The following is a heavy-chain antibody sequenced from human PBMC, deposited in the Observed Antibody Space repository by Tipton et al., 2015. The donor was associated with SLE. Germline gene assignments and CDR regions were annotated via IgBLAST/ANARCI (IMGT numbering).Heavy chain of an antibody. V-gene: IGHV4-59*01. CDR3: ARDAPIFGAPPGWYMGV. D-gene: IGHD3-3*01. J-gene: IGHJ6*03. Sequence: TLSLTCTVSGGSISSYYWSWIRQPPGKGLEWIGYIYYSGSTNYNPSLKSRVTISVDTSTNQFSLKLSYVTAADTAVYYCARDAPIFGAPPGWYMGVWGKGTTVTISS. CDR1: GGSISSYY. CDR2: IYYSGST.